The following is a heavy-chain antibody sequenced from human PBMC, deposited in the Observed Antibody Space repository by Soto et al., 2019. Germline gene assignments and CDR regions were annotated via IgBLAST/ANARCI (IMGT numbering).Heavy chain of an antibody. CDR2: INGDGIST. V-gene: IGHV3-74*01. CDR3: ARISQGTYCRGGNCYSDY. CDR1: GFTFSSYW. D-gene: IGHD2-15*01. J-gene: IGHJ4*02. Sequence: EVQLVESGGDLVQPVGSLRLSCAASGFTFSSYWMHWVRQDPEKGLVWVSRINGDGISTSYADSVKGRFTISRDNAKDTLYLHMNSLGAEDTAVYYCARISQGTYCRGGNCYSDYWGQGTLVTVSS.